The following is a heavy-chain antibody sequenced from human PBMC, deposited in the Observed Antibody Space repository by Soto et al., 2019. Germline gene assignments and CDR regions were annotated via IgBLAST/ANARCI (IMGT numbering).Heavy chain of an antibody. D-gene: IGHD6-13*01. Sequence: SETLSLTCTVSGGSISSDYYYWSWIRQPPGKGLEWIGYIYYSGSTYYNPSLKSRVTISVDTSKNQFSLKLSSVTAADTAVYYCARVFSDSSSFFDPWGQGTLVTVSS. J-gene: IGHJ5*02. CDR3: ARVFSDSSSFFDP. V-gene: IGHV4-30-4*01. CDR2: IYYSGST. CDR1: GGSISSDYYY.